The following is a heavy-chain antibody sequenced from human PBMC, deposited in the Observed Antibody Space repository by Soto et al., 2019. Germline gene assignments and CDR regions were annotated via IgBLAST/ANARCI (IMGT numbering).Heavy chain of an antibody. J-gene: IGHJ4*02. CDR2: ISAHNGNT. D-gene: IGHD5-18*01. V-gene: IGHV1-18*01. CDR3: ARDTAMALPDA. CDR1: GYTFTSYG. Sequence: QVQLVQSGAEVKKPGASVKVSCKASGYTFTSYGITWVRQAPGQGLEWMGWISAHNGNTKYAQKLQGRVTMTTDTSTTTAYMEVRSLRSDDTAVYYCARDTAMALPDAWGQGTLVTVSS.